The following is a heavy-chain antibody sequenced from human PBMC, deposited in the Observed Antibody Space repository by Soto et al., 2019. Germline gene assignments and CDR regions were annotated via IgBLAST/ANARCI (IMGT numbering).Heavy chain of an antibody. V-gene: IGHV4-39*01. D-gene: IGHD6-19*01. CDR2: NSGTT. CDR3: ARHPIYSTGWQIDY. Sequence: SETLSLTCTVSGGSISSSSYYWGWIRQPPGKGLEWIGSNSGTTYYNPSLQSRVTISVDTSKNQFSLELTSVTAADTAVYYCARHPIYSTGWQIDYWGQGNLATVSS. CDR1: GGSISSSSYY. J-gene: IGHJ4*02.